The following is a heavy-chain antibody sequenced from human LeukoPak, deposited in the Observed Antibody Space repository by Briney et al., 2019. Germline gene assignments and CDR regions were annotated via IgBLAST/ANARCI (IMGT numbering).Heavy chain of an antibody. Sequence: SETLSLTCTVSGGSISSGDYYWSWIRQPPGKGLEWLGYIYYSGSTYYNPSLKSRVTISVDTSKNQFSLKLSSVTAADTAVYYCARDNGITMVRGVTVPNAFDIWGQGTMVTVSS. CDR3: ARDNGITMVRGVTVPNAFDI. D-gene: IGHD3-10*01. CDR1: GGSISSGDYY. CDR2: IYYSGST. V-gene: IGHV4-30-4*01. J-gene: IGHJ3*02.